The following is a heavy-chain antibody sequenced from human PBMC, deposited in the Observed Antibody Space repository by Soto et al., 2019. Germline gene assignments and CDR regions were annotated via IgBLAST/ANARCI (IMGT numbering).Heavy chain of an antibody. Sequence: QVQLVESGGGVVQPGRSLRLSCAASGFTFSSYGMHWVRQAPGKGLEWVAVIWYDGSNKYYADSVKGRFTISRDNSKNTLYLQMNSLRAEDTAVYYCARDLGELSLYFDYWGQGSLVTVSS. CDR1: GFTFSSYG. CDR2: IWYDGSNK. D-gene: IGHD3-16*02. J-gene: IGHJ4*02. V-gene: IGHV3-33*01. CDR3: ARDLGELSLYFDY.